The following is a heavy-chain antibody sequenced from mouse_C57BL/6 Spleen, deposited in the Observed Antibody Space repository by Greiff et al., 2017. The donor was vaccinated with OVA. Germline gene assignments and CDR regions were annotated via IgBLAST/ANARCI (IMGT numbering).Heavy chain of an antibody. CDR3: ARKKATTVVDDYAMDY. CDR1: GYTFTDYY. D-gene: IGHD1-1*01. J-gene: IGHJ4*01. Sequence: QVQLKQSGAELVRPGASVQLSCKASGYTFTDYYINWVKQRPGQGLEWIARIYPGSGNTYYNEKFKGKATLTAEKSSSTAYMQLSSLTSEDSAVYFCARKKATTVVDDYAMDYWGQGTSVTVSS. V-gene: IGHV1-76*01. CDR2: IYPGSGNT.